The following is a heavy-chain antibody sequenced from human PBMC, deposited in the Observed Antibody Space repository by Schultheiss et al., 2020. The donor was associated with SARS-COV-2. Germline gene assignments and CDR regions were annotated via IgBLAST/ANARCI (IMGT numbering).Heavy chain of an antibody. J-gene: IGHJ6*03. V-gene: IGHV4-39*01. D-gene: IGHD3-3*01. Sequence: SQTLSLTCTVSGGSISSSGYYWGWIRQPPGKGLEWIGSIYYSGITYYNPSLKSRVTISVDTSKNRFSLKLSSVTAADTAVYYCAGFLEAYYYMDVWGKGTTVTVSS. CDR3: AGFLEAYYYMDV. CDR2: IYYSGIT. CDR1: GGSISSSGYY.